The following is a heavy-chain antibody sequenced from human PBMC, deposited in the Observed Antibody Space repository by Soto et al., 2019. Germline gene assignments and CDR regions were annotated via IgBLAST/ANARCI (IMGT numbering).Heavy chain of an antibody. CDR2: IYSGDST. J-gene: IGHJ4*02. CDR3: ARGSGYSSGWIDY. Sequence: GGSLRLSCAASGFTVTSNYMSWVRQAPGKGLEWVSFIYSGDSTYYADSVKGRFTISRDNSKNTLYLQMNSLSAEDTAVYYCARGSGYSSGWIDYWGQGTLVTVSS. D-gene: IGHD6-19*01. V-gene: IGHV3-53*01. CDR1: GFTVTSNY.